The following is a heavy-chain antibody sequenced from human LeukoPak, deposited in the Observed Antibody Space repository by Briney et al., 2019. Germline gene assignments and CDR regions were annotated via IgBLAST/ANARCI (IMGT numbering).Heavy chain of an antibody. V-gene: IGHV3-30*18. CDR3: AKEYSSGWSYWYFDL. Sequence: PGGSLRLSCAASGFDFSDHGMHWVRQAPGKGLEWVAVISRHGSTKIYAASVKGRFTISRDNSKNTMYLQTDSLRPEDTAVYFCAKEYSSGWSYWYFDLWGRGTLVTVSS. J-gene: IGHJ2*01. CDR1: GFDFSDHG. D-gene: IGHD6-19*01. CDR2: ISRHGSTK.